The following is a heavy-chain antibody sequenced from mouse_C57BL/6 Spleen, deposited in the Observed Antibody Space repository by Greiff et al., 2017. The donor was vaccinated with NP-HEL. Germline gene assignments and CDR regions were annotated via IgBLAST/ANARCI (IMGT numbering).Heavy chain of an antibody. V-gene: IGHV14-1*01. CDR1: GFNIKDYY. CDR2: IDPEDGDT. D-gene: IGHD2-5*01. Sequence: EVQLQQSGAELVRPGASVKLSCTASGFNIKDYYMHWVKQRPEQGLEWIGRIDPEDGDTEYAPKFQGKANMTADTSSNTAYLQLSSLTSEDTAVYYCTTDSNSSWFAYWGQGTLVTVSA. CDR3: TTDSNSSWFAY. J-gene: IGHJ3*01.